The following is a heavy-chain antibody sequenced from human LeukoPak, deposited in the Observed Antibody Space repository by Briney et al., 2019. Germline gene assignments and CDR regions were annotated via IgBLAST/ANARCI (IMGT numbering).Heavy chain of an antibody. Sequence: SETLSLTCTVSAGSITGYYWTWIRQPAGKGLEWIGRISDTGRTYYNPSLESRVTISLDTSNNQFSLKVTSVTAADTAVYYCARGTDMTPITGCDSFVYWGQGTPVSVSS. D-gene: IGHD5-24*01. J-gene: IGHJ4*02. CDR3: ARGTDMTPITGCDSFVY. CDR1: AGSITGYY. V-gene: IGHV4-4*07. CDR2: ISDTGRT.